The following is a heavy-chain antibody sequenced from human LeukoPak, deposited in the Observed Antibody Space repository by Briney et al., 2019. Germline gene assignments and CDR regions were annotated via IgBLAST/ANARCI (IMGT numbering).Heavy chain of an antibody. D-gene: IGHD3-3*01. CDR3: ARVGYYDFPTYYFDY. CDR2: INPNSGGT. V-gene: IGHV1-2*02. CDR1: GYTFTGYH. J-gene: IGHJ4*02. Sequence: GASVKVSCEASGYTFTGYHMHWVRQAPGQGLEWMGWINPNSGGTNYAQKFQGRVTMTRDTSISTAYMELSRLRSDDTAVYYCARVGYYDFPTYYFDYWGQGTLVTVSS.